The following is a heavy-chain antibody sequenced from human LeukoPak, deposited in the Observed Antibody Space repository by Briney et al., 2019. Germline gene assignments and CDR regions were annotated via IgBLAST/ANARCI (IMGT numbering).Heavy chain of an antibody. CDR2: ISAYNGNT. V-gene: IGHV1-18*01. CDR1: GYTFTSYG. CDR3: ARDLIAAAKHGSGWFDP. J-gene: IGHJ5*02. Sequence: ASVKVSCKASGYTFTSYGISWVRQAPGQGLEWMGWISAYNGNTNYAQKLQGRVTMTTDTSTSTAYMELRSLRSDDTAVYYCARDLIAAAKHGSGWFDPWGQGTLVTVS. D-gene: IGHD6-13*01.